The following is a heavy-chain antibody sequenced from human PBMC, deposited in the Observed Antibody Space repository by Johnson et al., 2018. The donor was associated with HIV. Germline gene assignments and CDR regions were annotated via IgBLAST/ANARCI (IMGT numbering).Heavy chain of an antibody. J-gene: IGHJ3*02. CDR2: IGTAGDT. CDR1: GFTFSSYD. V-gene: IGHV3-13*01. CDR3: ARGAPEDIVVVPAAFDI. Sequence: VQLVESGGGLVQPGGSLRLSCAASGFTFSSYDMHWVRQATGKGLEWVSAIGTAGDTYYPGSVKGRFTISRENAKNSLYLQMNSLRAEDTALYYCARGAPEDIVVVPAAFDIWGQGTMVTVSS. D-gene: IGHD2-2*01.